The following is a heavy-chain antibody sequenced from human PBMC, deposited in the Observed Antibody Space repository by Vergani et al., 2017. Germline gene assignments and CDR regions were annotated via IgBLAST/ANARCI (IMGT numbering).Heavy chain of an antibody. Sequence: QVQLQESGPGLVKPSETLSLTCTVSGYSISSGYYWGWIRQPPGKGLEWIGSIYHSGSTYYNPSLKSRVTISVDTSKNQFYLKLSSVTAADTAVYYCARVRVNFLDYWGQGTLGTVSA. D-gene: IGHD3-22*01. CDR2: IYHSGST. CDR1: GYSISSGYY. CDR3: ARVRVNFLDY. J-gene: IGHJ4*02. V-gene: IGHV4-38-2*02.